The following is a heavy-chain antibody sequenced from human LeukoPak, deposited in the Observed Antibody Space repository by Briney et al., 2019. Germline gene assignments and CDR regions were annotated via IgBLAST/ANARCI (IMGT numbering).Heavy chain of an antibody. D-gene: IGHD6-19*01. J-gene: IGHJ6*02. Sequence: GGSLRLSCATSGFTFSGHYMAWIRQAPGKGLEWISYISNNNRYTNYADSVKGRFTISRDNAKNSLYLQMNSLRAEDTAVYYCAREAGGWVHYYYGMDVWGQGTTVTVSS. V-gene: IGHV3-11*06. CDR1: GFTFSGHY. CDR2: ISNNNRYT. CDR3: AREAGGWVHYYYGMDV.